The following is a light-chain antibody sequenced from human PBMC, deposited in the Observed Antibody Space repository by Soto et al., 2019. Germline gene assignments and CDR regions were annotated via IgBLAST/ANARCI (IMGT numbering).Light chain of an antibody. Sequence: PGERVTLSCRASQSVSSSYLTWHQQKPGQAPRLLIYGASTRATSIPARFSGSGSGTDFTLTISSLQPDDFAVYYCQQDYTRFTFGPGTKVDIK. V-gene: IGKV3D-7*01. CDR2: GAS. CDR3: QQDYTRFT. CDR1: QSVSSSY. J-gene: IGKJ3*01.